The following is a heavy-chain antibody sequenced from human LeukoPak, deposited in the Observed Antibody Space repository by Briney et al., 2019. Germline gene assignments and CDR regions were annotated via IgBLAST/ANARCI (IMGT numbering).Heavy chain of an antibody. J-gene: IGHJ6*02. CDR3: AKIALGSAMIRGFFYYGMDV. CDR1: GFTFSSHG. CDR2: IRYDGSNK. D-gene: IGHD2-2*01. V-gene: IGHV3-30*02. Sequence: GGSLRLSCAASGFTFSSHGMHWVRQAPGKGLEWVAFIRYDGSNKYYADSVKGRFTISRDNSKNTLYLQMNSLRAEDTAVYYCAKIALGSAMIRGFFYYGMDVWGQGTTVTVSS.